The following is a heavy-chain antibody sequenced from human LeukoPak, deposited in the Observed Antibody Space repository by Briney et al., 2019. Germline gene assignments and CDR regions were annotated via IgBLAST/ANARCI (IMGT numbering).Heavy chain of an antibody. Sequence: GGSLRLSCAASGFTFSNAWMSWVRQAPGKGLEWVGRIKSKTDGGTTDYAAPVKGRFTISRDDSKNTLYLQMNSLKTEDTAVYYCTTDPNPLCGGDCYLYYFDYWGQGTLVTVSS. CDR2: IKSKTDGGTT. CDR1: GFTFSNAW. V-gene: IGHV3-15*01. D-gene: IGHD2-21*02. J-gene: IGHJ4*02. CDR3: TTDPNPLCGGDCYLYYFDY.